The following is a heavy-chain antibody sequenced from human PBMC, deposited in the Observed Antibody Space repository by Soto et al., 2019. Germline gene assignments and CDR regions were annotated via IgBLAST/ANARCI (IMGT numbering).Heavy chain of an antibody. Sequence: QVQLVESGGGVAQPGRSLRLSCAASGFTFSSYGMHWVRQAPGKGLEWVAVIWYDGSKKYYGDSVKGRFTISRDNSKNQLCVAKNRLRAEDTGVYYWARSTVGGQQLAVDYWGQGNLVNVSS. CDR1: GFTFSSYG. CDR3: ARSTVGGQQLAVDY. V-gene: IGHV3-33*01. CDR2: IWYDGSKK. D-gene: IGHD6-13*01. J-gene: IGHJ4*02.